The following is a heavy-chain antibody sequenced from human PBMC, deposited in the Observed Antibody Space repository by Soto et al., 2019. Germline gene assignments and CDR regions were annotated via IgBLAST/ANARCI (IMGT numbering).Heavy chain of an antibody. CDR2: ISYSGST. D-gene: IGHD2-15*01. Sequence: QVQLQESGPGLVKPSQTLSLTCTVSGGSISSGNYYWSWIRQPPGKGLEWIGFISYSGSTYYSTSLPSRVTISADPSKRQFSLNLSFVTAADTAVYYCATMGTPATGLSFFDYWGQGSLVTVSS. CDR3: ATMGTPATGLSFFDY. J-gene: IGHJ4*02. CDR1: GGSISSGNYY. V-gene: IGHV4-30-4*01.